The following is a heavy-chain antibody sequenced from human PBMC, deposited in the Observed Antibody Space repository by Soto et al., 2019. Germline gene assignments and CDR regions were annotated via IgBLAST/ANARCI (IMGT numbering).Heavy chain of an antibody. D-gene: IGHD3-3*01. V-gene: IGHV4-30-4*01. CDR1: GGSISSGDYY. J-gene: IGHJ4*02. CDR2: IYYSGST. CDR3: ARGPSSYDFWSGYYYFDY. Sequence: SETLSLTCTVSGGSISSGDYYWSWIRQPPGKGLEWIGYIYYSGSTYYNPSPKSRVTISVDTSKNQFSLKLSSVTAADTAVYYCARGPSSYDFWSGYYYFDYWGQGTLVTVSS.